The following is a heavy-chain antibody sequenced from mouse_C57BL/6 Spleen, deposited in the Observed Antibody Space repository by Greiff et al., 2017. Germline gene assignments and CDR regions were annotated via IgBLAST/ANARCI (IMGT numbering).Heavy chain of an antibody. V-gene: IGHV5-16*01. CDR2: INYDGSST. J-gene: IGHJ2*01. CDR1: GFTFSDYY. D-gene: IGHD2-10*02. CDR3: ARGVYGNFFDY. Sequence: EVKVVESEGGLVQPGSSMKLSCTASGFTFSDYYMAWVRQVPEKGLEWVANINYDGSSTYYLDSLKSRFIISRDNAKNILYLQMSSLKSEDTATYYCARGVYGNFFDYWGQGTTLTVSS.